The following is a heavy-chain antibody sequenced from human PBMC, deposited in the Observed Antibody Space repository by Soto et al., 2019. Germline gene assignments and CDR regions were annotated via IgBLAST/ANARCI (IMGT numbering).Heavy chain of an antibody. CDR2: IYPSDSDT. V-gene: IGHV5-51*01. D-gene: IGHD3-3*01. Sequence: PGESLKISCKGSGYNFAGYWIASVRQMPGKGLELMGIIYPSDSDTRYRPSFQGQVTISADKSISSAHLQWSSLRASDTAMYYCARGGVSTRTFDYWGQGTPVTVSS. CDR1: GYNFAGYW. J-gene: IGHJ4*02. CDR3: ARGGVSTRTFDY.